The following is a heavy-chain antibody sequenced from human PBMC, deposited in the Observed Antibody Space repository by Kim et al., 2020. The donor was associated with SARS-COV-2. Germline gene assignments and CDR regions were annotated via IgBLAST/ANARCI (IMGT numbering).Heavy chain of an antibody. CDR3: ARAYYERHPWFDP. V-gene: IGHV3-74*01. CDR2: INSDGSST. CDR1: GFTFSSYW. Sequence: GGSLRLSCAASGFTFSSYWMHWVRQAPGKGLVWVSRINSDGSSTSYADSVKGRFTISRDNAKNTLYLQMNSLRAEDTAVYYCARAYYERHPWFDPWGQGTLVTVSS. J-gene: IGHJ5*02. D-gene: IGHD3-3*01.